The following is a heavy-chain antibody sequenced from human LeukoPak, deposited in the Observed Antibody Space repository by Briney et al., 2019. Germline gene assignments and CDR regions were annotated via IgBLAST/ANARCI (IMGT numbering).Heavy chain of an antibody. Sequence: PSETLSLTCTVSGGSISSSSYYWGWIRQPPGKGLEWIGSIYYSGSTYYNPSLKSRVTPSADTSKNQFSLKLSSMTAADTAVYYCLKTGTVAGSGWWLFDYWGQGTLVTVSS. CDR3: LKTGTVAGSGWWLFDY. D-gene: IGHD6-19*01. J-gene: IGHJ4*02. CDR1: GGSISSSSYY. V-gene: IGHV4-39*01. CDR2: IYYSGST.